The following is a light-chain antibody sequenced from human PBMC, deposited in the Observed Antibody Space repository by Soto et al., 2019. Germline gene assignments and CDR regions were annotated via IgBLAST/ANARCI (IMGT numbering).Light chain of an antibody. CDR2: EVT. J-gene: IGLJ1*01. CDR3: SSYTTSSTYV. CDR1: SSDFGTYDD. Sequence: QSALTQPASVSSSPGQSVTISCTGRSSDFGTYDDVSWYRQHPGKAPKLLIYEVTNRPSGVSNRFSGSKSGNTASLTISGLQAEDEADYYCSSYTTSSTYVFGSGTKVTVL. V-gene: IGLV2-14*01.